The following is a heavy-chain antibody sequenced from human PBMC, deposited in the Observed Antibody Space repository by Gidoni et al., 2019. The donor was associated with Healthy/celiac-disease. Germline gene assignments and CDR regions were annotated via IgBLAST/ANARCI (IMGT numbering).Heavy chain of an antibody. V-gene: IGHV3-15*01. J-gene: IGHJ4*02. CDR3: TLGGSGSYDFDY. CDR1: GFTFSNAW. CDR2: IKSKTDGGTT. Sequence: EVQLVESGGGLVKPGGSLRLSCAASGFTFSNAWMSWVRQAPGKGLEWVGRIKSKTDGGTTDYAAPVKGRFTISRDDSKNTLYLQMNSLKTEDTAVYYCTLGGSGSYDFDYWGQGTLVTVSS. D-gene: IGHD3-10*01.